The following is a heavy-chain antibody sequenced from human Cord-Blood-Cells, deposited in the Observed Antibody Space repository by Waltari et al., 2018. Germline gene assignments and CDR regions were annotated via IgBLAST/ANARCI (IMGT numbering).Heavy chain of an antibody. CDR2: INHSGST. CDR3: ARQHWGYYFDY. D-gene: IGHD3-16*01. J-gene: IGHJ4*02. CDR1: GGSFSGYY. V-gene: IGHV4-34*01. Sequence: QVQLQQWGAGLLKPSETLSLTCAVYGGSFSGYYWSWIRQPPGKGLEWIGEINHSGSTNYNPSLKSRVTISVDTSKNQFSLKRSSVTAADTAVYYCARQHWGYYFDYWGQGTLVTVSS.